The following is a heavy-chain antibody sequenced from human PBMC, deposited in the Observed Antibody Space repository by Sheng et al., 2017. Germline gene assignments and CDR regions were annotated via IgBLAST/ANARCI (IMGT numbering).Heavy chain of an antibody. CDR1: GGTFNSYG. Sequence: QGQLVQSGAEMKRPGSSVKVSCKASGGTFNSYGVSWVRQAPGQGLEWMGGINPIFGTAHYAQKFQGRLTITADKSTSTVYMELSSLRSEDTAMYYCTKDPQWGDWGQGDPGSASLQ. D-gene: IGHD1-26*01. CDR2: INPIFGTA. V-gene: IGHV1-69*13. J-gene: IGHJ1*01. CDR3: TKDPQWGD.